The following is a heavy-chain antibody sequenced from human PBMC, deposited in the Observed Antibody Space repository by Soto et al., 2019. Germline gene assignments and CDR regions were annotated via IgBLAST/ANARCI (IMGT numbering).Heavy chain of an antibody. D-gene: IGHD2-8*01. CDR3: ARDPGYGRGVSFDP. Sequence: EVQLVESGGGLVQPGGSLRLSCAASGFSVSDNYMSWVRQAPGKGLEWISVIYSSGDTYYAESVQGRLTISRDNSRNTLYLQITDLRVEDTAISYCARDPGYGRGVSFDPWGQGIPVTVSS. J-gene: IGHJ5*02. CDR2: IYSSGDT. V-gene: IGHV3-66*01. CDR1: GFSVSDNY.